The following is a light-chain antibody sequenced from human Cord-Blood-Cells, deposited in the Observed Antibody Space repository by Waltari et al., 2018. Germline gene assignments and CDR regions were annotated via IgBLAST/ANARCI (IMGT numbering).Light chain of an antibody. J-gene: IGKJ3*01. Sequence: EIVMTQSPATLSVSPGERATLSCRASQSVSSNLAWYQQKPGQAPTLLIYGASTRATGSPARFSGSGSGTEFTLTISSLQSEDFAVYYCQQYNNWSTFGPGTKVDIK. V-gene: IGKV3-15*01. CDR2: GAS. CDR1: QSVSSN. CDR3: QQYNNWST.